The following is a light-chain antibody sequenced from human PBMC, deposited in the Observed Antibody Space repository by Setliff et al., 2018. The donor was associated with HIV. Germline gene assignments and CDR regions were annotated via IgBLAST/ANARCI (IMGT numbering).Light chain of an antibody. J-gene: IGLJ2*01. CDR1: SSDVGGYSH. CDR2: EVR. CDR3: TSFTTSSTLV. V-gene: IGLV2-14*01. Sequence: SALTQPASVSGSPGQSITISCTGTSSDVGGYSHVSWYQQHPGKAPKLIIYEVRNRPSGVSARFSGSRTGNTASLTISGLQAEDESDYYRTSFTTSSTLVFGGGTKVTVL.